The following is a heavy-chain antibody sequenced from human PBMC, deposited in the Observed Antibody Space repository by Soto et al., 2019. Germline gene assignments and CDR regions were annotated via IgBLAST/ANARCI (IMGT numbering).Heavy chain of an antibody. CDR1: GDSLSSGDYY. CDR2: IHYSGST. J-gene: IGHJ4*02. V-gene: IGHV4-61*08. Sequence: SETLSLTCTVSGDSLSSGDYYWSWIRQPPGKGLEWIGYIHYSGSTNYNPSLKSRVTISVDTSKNQLSLKLSSVTAADTAVYYCARGSAAGTKSPFDYWGQGTLVTVSS. CDR3: ARGSAAGTKSPFDY. D-gene: IGHD6-13*01.